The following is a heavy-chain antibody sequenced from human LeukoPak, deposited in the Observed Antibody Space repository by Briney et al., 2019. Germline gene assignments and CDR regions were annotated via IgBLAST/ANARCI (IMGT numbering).Heavy chain of an antibody. J-gene: IGHJ4*02. V-gene: IGHV4-39*07. CDR1: GGSISSSAYH. CDR2: FYYSGRT. D-gene: IGHD6-19*01. CDR3: ARGTLYSGWSYYFDY. Sequence: PSETLSLTCTVSGGSISSSAYHWGWIRQPPGKGLEWIGSFYYSGRTYYNPSLKSRVTISVDMSKNHFSLRLSSVTAADTAMYYCARGTLYSGWSYYFDYWGQGSQVTVSS.